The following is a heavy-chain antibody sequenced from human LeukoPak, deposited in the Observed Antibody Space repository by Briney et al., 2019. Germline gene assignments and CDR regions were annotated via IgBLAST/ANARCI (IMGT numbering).Heavy chain of an antibody. CDR1: GYTFTNYG. Sequence: ASVKVSCKASGYTFTNYGINWVRQAPGQGLEWMGWISAYNGNTNYAQKVQGRVTMTTDTSTSTAYMELSSLRSEDTAVYYCAAVVPAVMGYFDYWGQGTLVTVSS. V-gene: IGHV1-18*01. J-gene: IGHJ4*02. CDR2: ISAYNGNT. CDR3: AAVVPAVMGYFDY. D-gene: IGHD2-2*01.